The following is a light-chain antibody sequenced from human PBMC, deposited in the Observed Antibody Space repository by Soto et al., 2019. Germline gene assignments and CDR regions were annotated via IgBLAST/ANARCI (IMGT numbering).Light chain of an antibody. Sequence: DIVMTQSPDSLAVSLGERATINCKSSQSVLYSSNNKNYLAWYQQKPGQPPKLLIYWASTRESGVPDRFSASGSGTDFTLTSSSLQAEDVAVYYCQQYYSTSLTFGGGTKVEIK. CDR2: WAS. CDR1: QSVLYSSNNKNY. V-gene: IGKV4-1*01. J-gene: IGKJ4*01. CDR3: QQYYSTSLT.